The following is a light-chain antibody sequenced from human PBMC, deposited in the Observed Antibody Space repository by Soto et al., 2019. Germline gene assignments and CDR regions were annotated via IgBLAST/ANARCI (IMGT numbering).Light chain of an antibody. J-gene: IGKJ1*01. CDR1: QSISSW. Sequence: DIQMTQSPSTLPASVGDRVTITCRASQSISSWLAWYQQKPGKAPKLLIYKASSLESGVPSRFSGSGSGTEFTLTISSLQSEDFAFYYCQQYDNWPRTFGQGTKVDNK. CDR3: QQYDNWPRT. CDR2: KAS. V-gene: IGKV1-5*03.